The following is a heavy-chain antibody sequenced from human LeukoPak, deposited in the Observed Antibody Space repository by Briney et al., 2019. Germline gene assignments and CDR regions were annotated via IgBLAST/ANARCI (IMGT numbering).Heavy chain of an antibody. CDR3: ARGPETAEFDP. CDR2: IIPIFGTA. D-gene: IGHD1-14*01. Sequence: SVKVSCKASGGTFSSYAISWVRQAPGQGLEWMGGIIPIFGTANYAQKLQGRVTMTTDTSTSTAYMELRSLRSDDTAVYYCARGPETAEFDPWGQGTLVTVSS. CDR1: GGTFSSYA. J-gene: IGHJ5*02. V-gene: IGHV1-69*05.